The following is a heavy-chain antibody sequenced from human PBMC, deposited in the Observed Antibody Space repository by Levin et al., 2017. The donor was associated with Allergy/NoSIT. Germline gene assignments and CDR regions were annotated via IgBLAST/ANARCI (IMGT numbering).Heavy chain of an antibody. CDR3: VFYRLISFGQLS. CDR2: LYWSDDK. D-gene: IGHD5-24*01. J-gene: IGHJ5*02. CDR1: GFSLYTNGVG. Sequence: GSGPTLVKPTQTLTLTCTFSGFSLYTNGVGVAWVRQPPNKALEWLALLYWSDDKHYTPSLRTRLTITKDTSKNQVVLTMANMDPVDTATYFCVFYRLISFGQLSWGQGTLVTVSS. V-gene: IGHV2-5*01.